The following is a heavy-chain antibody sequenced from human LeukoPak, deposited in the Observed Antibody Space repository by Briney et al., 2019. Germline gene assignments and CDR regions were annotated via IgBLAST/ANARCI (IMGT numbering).Heavy chain of an antibody. CDR3: ATYTSGWSLGGY. Sequence: GGSLRLSCAASGLTSGSYAMSWVRQAPGKGLEWVSGISASGSSTYYADSVKGRFTISRDNSKDTVNLEMNGLRGEDTAVYYCATYTSGWSLGGYWGQGTLVTVSS. V-gene: IGHV3-23*01. D-gene: IGHD6-19*01. CDR2: ISASGSST. CDR1: GLTSGSYA. J-gene: IGHJ4*02.